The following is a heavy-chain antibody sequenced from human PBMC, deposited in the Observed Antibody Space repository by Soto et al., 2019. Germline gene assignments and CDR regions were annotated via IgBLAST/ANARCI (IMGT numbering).Heavy chain of an antibody. CDR3: ARFLGDAFDI. J-gene: IGHJ3*02. CDR2: ISPDGTIP. CDR1: GFTFSNYW. Sequence: EVQLVESGGGLVQPGGSLRLSCAVSGFTFSNYWMHWVRQAPGKGLVWVSTISPDGTIPDYTDSVKGRLAISRDNAKSTLFLQINSLRPEDTAVYYCARFLGDAFDIWGQGTMVTVSS. V-gene: IGHV3-74*01. D-gene: IGHD7-27*01.